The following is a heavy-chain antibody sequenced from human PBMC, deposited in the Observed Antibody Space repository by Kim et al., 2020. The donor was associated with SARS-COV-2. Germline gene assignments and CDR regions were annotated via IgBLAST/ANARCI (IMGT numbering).Heavy chain of an antibody. CDR3: ARGQTAYVEDALDS. CDR1: GFTFSTYT. J-gene: IGHJ3*01. CDR2: ISSSSSYI. Sequence: GGSLRLSCAASGFTFSTYTMHWVRQAPGKGLEWVASISSSSSYIYYADSVKGRFTISRDNAKNSLYLQMNSLRAEDTAVFYCARGQTAYVEDALDSWGQGTRVPVSP. D-gene: IGHD4-17*01. V-gene: IGHV3-21*01.